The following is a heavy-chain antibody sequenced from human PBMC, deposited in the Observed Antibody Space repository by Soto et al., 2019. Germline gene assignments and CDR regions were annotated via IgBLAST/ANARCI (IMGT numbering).Heavy chain of an antibody. Sequence: PSETLSLTCTVSGGSISSGDYYWSWTRQPPGKGLEWIGYIYDSGSTYYNPSLGSRVTISVDTSKNQFSLRLTSVTAADTAVYYCARRNGIDFWGQGTLVTVSS. CDR3: ARRNGIDF. D-gene: IGHD2-8*01. J-gene: IGHJ4*02. V-gene: IGHV4-30-4*02. CDR2: IYDSGST. CDR1: GGSISSGDYY.